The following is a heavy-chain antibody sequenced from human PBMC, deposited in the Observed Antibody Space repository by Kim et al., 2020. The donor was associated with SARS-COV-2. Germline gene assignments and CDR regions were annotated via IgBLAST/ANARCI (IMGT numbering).Heavy chain of an antibody. V-gene: IGHV4-59*01. CDR2: IYYSGST. J-gene: IGHJ3*02. CDR1: GGSISSYY. Sequence: SETLSLTCTVSGGSISSYYWSWIRQPPGKGLEWIGYIYYSGSTNYNPSLKSRVTISVDTSKNQFSLKLSSVTAADPAVYHCARVGRVSGWPPHDAFDI. CDR3: ARVGRVSGWPPHDAFDI. D-gene: IGHD6-19*01.